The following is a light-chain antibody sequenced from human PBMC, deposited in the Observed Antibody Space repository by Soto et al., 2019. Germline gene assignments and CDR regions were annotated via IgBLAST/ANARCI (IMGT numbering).Light chain of an antibody. CDR1: SSDVGGYNY. CDR2: EVT. J-gene: IGLJ1*01. Sequence: QSALTQPPSASGSPGQSVTISCTGTSSDVGGYNYVSWYQQHPGKAPKLMIYEVTKRPSGVPDRFSGSKSGITASLTISGLQTEDEADYYCISYTNRQSYVFGTGTKLTVL. CDR3: ISYTNRQSYV. V-gene: IGLV2-8*01.